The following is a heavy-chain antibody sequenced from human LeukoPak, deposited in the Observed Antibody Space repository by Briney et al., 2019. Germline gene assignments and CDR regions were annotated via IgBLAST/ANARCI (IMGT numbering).Heavy chain of an antibody. Sequence: GGSLRLSCAASGFTFSSYGMHWVRQAPGKGLEWVAVISYDGSNKYYADSVKGRFTISRDNSKNTLYLQMNSLRAEDTAVYYCARRTVTRDWYFDLWGRGTLVTVSS. CDR1: GFTFSSYG. J-gene: IGHJ2*01. CDR2: ISYDGSNK. D-gene: IGHD4-17*01. CDR3: ARRTVTRDWYFDL. V-gene: IGHV3-30*03.